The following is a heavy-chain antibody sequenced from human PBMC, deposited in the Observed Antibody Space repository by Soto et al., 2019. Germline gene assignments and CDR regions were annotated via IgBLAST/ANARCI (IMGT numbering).Heavy chain of an antibody. J-gene: IGHJ5*02. Sequence: SETLSLTCTVSGGSISSGGYYWSWIRQHPGKGLEWIGYIYYSGSTYYNPSLKSRVTISVDTSRNQFSLKLSSVTAADTAVYYCARDKASYCSSTSCHVNWFDPWGQGTLVTVS. CDR1: GGSISSGGYY. CDR3: ARDKASYCSSTSCHVNWFDP. D-gene: IGHD2-2*01. CDR2: IYYSGST. V-gene: IGHV4-31*03.